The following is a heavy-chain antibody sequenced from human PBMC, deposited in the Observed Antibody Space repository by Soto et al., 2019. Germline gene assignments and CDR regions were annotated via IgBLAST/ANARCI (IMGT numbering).Heavy chain of an antibody. Sequence: GGSLILSCAASGFTFSSYGMHWVRQAPGKGLEWVAVIWYDGSNKYYADSVKGRFTISRDNSKNTLYLQMNSLRAEDTAVYYCARAEIVVVTTIPETFIGMDVWGQGTTVTVSS. D-gene: IGHD2-21*02. CDR3: ARAEIVVVTTIPETFIGMDV. CDR1: GFTFSSYG. CDR2: IWYDGSNK. J-gene: IGHJ6*02. V-gene: IGHV3-33*01.